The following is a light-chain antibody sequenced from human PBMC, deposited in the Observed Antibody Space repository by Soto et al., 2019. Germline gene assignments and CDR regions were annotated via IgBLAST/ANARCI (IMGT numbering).Light chain of an antibody. V-gene: IGKV1-39*01. J-gene: IGKJ5*01. CDR2: AAS. CDR3: QQSYSTPPIT. CDR1: PSISSY. Sequence: DLQMTQSPSSLSASVGDRVTITCRASPSISSYLNWYQQKPWKAHKLMIYAASSLQSGVPSRFSGSGSGTDFTLTISSLQPEDFATYYGQQSYSTPPITVGQGTRLEIK.